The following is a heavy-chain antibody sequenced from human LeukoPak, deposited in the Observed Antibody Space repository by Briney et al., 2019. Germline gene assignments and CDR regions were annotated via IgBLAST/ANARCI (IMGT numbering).Heavy chain of an antibody. V-gene: IGHV1-69*04. D-gene: IGHD3-10*01. J-gene: IGHJ6*02. CDR1: GGTFSSYA. CDR3: ARETITMVRGVISYGMDV. CDR2: IIPILGIA. Sequence: SVKVSCKASGGTFSSYAISWVRQAPGQGLEWMGRIIPILGIANYAQKFQGRVTITADKSTSTAYMELSSLRSEDTAVYYCARETITMVRGVISYGMDVWGQGTTVTVSS.